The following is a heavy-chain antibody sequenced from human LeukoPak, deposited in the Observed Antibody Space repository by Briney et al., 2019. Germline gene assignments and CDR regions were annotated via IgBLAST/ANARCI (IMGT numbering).Heavy chain of an antibody. CDR3: AMLRGYSYAPDY. V-gene: IGHV1-2*02. D-gene: IGHD5-18*01. J-gene: IGHJ4*02. Sequence: ASVKVSCEASGYTFTGYYMHWVRQAPGQGLEWMGWINPNSGGTNYAQKFQGRVTMTRDTSISTAYMELSRLRSDDTAVYYCAMLRGYSYAPDYWGQGTLVTVSS. CDR1: GYTFTGYY. CDR2: INPNSGGT.